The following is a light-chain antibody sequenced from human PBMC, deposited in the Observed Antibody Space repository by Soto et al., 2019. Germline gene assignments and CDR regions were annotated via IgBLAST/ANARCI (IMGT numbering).Light chain of an antibody. V-gene: IGKV3-20*01. Sequence: PVERATLSCRASQSVSNNYLAWYQQKPGQAPRLLIYGASNRATGIPDRFSGSGSGTDFTLTISRLEPEDFAVYYCQQYGSSGTFGQGTKVDIK. CDR3: QQYGSSGT. CDR2: GAS. J-gene: IGKJ1*01. CDR1: QSVSNNY.